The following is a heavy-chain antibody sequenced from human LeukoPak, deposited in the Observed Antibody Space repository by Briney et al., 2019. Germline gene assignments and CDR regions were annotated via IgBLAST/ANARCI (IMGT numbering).Heavy chain of an antibody. D-gene: IGHD3-10*01. Sequence: GGSLRLSCAASGFTFNGSAMHWVRQASGKGLEWVGRIRSKANSYATAYAASVKGRFTISRDDSKNTAYLQMNSLKTEDTAVYYCTPAGGSGSYSGYWGQGTLVTVSS. CDR1: GFTFNGSA. J-gene: IGHJ4*02. CDR3: TPAGGSGSYSGY. CDR2: IRSKANSYAT. V-gene: IGHV3-73*01.